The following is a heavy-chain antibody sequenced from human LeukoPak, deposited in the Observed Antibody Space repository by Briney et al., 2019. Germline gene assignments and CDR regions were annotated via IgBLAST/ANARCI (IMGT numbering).Heavy chain of an antibody. V-gene: IGHV3-53*01. D-gene: IGHD3-22*01. J-gene: IGHJ3*02. CDR1: GFTVSSNY. CDR2: IYSGGKT. Sequence: AGSLRLSGAASGFTVSSNYISWVRQAPGRGLKWVSVIYSGGKTFYADSVKGRFTISGDKSKNTLYLQMNSLTAEDTAVYYCASPSSGQSFDIWGQGTMVTVSS. CDR3: ASPSSGQSFDI.